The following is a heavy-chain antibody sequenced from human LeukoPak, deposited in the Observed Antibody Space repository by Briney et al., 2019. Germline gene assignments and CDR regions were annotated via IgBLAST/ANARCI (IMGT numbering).Heavy chain of an antibody. Sequence: SETLSLTCTVSGGSISSSSYYWGWIRQPPGKGLEWIGSIYYSGSTYYNPSLKSRVTISVDTSKNQFSLKLSSVTAADTAVYYCARVQWELRGLSYFDYWGQGTLVTVSS. CDR3: ARVQWELRGLSYFDY. V-gene: IGHV4-39*07. CDR1: GGSISSSSYY. J-gene: IGHJ4*02. CDR2: IYYSGST. D-gene: IGHD1-26*01.